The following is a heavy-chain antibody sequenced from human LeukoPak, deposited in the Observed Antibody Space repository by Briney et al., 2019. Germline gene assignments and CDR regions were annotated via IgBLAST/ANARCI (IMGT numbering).Heavy chain of an antibody. V-gene: IGHV4-59*01. CDR3: ARGIMVRGVIPLYYFDY. Sequence: PSETLSLTCTVSGGSISSYYWSWIRQPPGKGLEWIGYIYYSGSTNYNPSLKSRVTISVDTSKNQFSLKLSSVTDADTAVYYCARGIMVRGVIPLYYFDYWGQGTLVTVSS. CDR2: IYYSGST. J-gene: IGHJ4*02. CDR1: GGSISSYY. D-gene: IGHD3-10*01.